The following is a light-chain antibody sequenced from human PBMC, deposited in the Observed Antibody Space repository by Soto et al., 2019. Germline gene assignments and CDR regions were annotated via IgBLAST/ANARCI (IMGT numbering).Light chain of an antibody. CDR2: AAS. CDR3: QQYAASLRT. CDR1: QGVSNNY. J-gene: IGKJ1*01. Sequence: EIVLTQSPGTLSLSPRDRATLSCRASQGVSNNYVAWYQHRPGQAPRLLIYAASSRAPGIPDRFSGSGSGTDFALTSSRLEPQDFAVYYCQQYAASLRTFGQGTQVE. V-gene: IGKV3-20*01.